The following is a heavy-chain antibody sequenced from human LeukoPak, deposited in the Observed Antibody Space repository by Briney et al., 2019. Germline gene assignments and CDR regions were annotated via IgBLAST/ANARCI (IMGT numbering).Heavy chain of an antibody. J-gene: IGHJ4*02. Sequence: KSSETLSLTCAVYGGSFSGYYWSWIRQPPGKGLEWIGEINHSGSTNYNPSLKSRVPISVDTSKNQFSLKLSSVTAADTAVYYCARVPSSYYYDSSGYYYFDYWGQGTLVTVSS. CDR2: INHSGST. CDR1: GGSFSGYY. D-gene: IGHD3-22*01. CDR3: ARVPSSYYYDSSGYYYFDY. V-gene: IGHV4-34*01.